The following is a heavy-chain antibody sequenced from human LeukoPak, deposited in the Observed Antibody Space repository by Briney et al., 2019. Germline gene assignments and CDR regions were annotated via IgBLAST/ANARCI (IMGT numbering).Heavy chain of an antibody. D-gene: IGHD3-22*01. CDR2: FDPEDGET. CDR1: GYTLTELS. Sequence: ASVKVSCKVSGYTLTELSMHWVRQAPGKGLECMGGFDPEDGETIYAQKFQGRVTMTEDTSTDTAYMELSSLRSEDTAVYYCATVPGYYDSSGYPLGYWGQGTLVTVSS. J-gene: IGHJ4*02. CDR3: ATVPGYYDSSGYPLGY. V-gene: IGHV1-24*01.